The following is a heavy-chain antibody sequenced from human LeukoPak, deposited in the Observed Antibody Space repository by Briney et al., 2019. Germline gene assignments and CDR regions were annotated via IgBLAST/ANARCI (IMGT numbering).Heavy chain of an antibody. D-gene: IGHD3-10*01. J-gene: IGHJ5*02. Sequence: ASVKVSCKASGYTFSTYGINWVRHAPGQGLECMGWISAYNGNTNYAQKFQDRVTMTTDTSTSIAYMELTSLRSDDTAVYYCARNRGPMVRGVISPHNWFDPWGQGTLVTVSS. CDR1: GYTFSTYG. V-gene: IGHV1-18*01. CDR3: ARNRGPMVRGVISPHNWFDP. CDR2: ISAYNGNT.